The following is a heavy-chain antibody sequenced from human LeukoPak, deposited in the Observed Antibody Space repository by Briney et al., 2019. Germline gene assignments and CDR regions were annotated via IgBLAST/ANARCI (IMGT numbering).Heavy chain of an antibody. D-gene: IGHD1-26*01. V-gene: IGHV3-74*01. CDR1: GFTFSGYW. CDR3: AGGRSGNYGLFDY. CDR2: ISTDGSST. Sequence: GGSLRLSCAASGFTFSGYWMHWVRQAPGEGLVWVSRISTDGSSTNYADSVKGRFTISRDNAKNTLYLQMNSLRADDTAVYYCAGGRSGNYGLFDYWGQGTLVTVSS. J-gene: IGHJ4*02.